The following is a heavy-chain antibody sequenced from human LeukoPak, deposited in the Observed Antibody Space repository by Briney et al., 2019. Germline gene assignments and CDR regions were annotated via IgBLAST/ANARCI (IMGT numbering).Heavy chain of an antibody. CDR2: IYSDSSA. CDR1: RFTVSSNY. Sequence: GGSLRLSCVASRFTVSSNYMSWVRQAPGKGLEWVSVIYSDSSAYYADSVKGRFTISRDNSKNTLYLQMNSLRAEDTAVYYCARDSAFRAYRSSYSDYWGQGTLVTVSS. V-gene: IGHV3-66*01. CDR3: ARDSAFRAYRSSYSDY. D-gene: IGHD6-13*01. J-gene: IGHJ4*02.